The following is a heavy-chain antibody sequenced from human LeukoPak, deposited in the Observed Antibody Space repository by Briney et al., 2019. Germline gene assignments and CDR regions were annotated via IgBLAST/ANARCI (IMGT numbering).Heavy chain of an antibody. CDR1: GFTFSSYA. CDR2: ISGSGGST. D-gene: IGHD3-22*01. J-gene: IGHJ4*02. Sequence: GGSLRLSCAASGFTFSSYAMSWVRQAPGKGLEWVSAISGSGGSTYYADSVKGRFTISRDNAKNSLYLQMNSLRAEDTALYYCAKDTGTEVVDGIDYWGQGTLVTVSS. CDR3: AKDTGTEVVDGIDY. V-gene: IGHV3-23*01.